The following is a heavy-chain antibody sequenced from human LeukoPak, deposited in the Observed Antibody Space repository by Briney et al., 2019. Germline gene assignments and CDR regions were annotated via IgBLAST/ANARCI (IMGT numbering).Heavy chain of an antibody. CDR1: GGTFSSYA. Sequence: VASVKVSCKASGGTFSSYAISWVRQAPGQGLEWMGRIIPIFGTANYAQKFQGRVTITTDESTSTAYMELSSLRSEDTAVYYCSYDSSGYYAFDIWGQGTMVTVSS. CDR3: SYDSSGYYAFDI. J-gene: IGHJ3*02. CDR2: IIPIFGTA. V-gene: IGHV1-69*05. D-gene: IGHD3-22*01.